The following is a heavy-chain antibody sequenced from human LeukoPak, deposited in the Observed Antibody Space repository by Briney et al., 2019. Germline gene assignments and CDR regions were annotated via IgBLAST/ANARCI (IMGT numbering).Heavy chain of an antibody. CDR1: GGTFSSYA. CDR2: IIPIFGTA. Sequence: SVKVSCKASGGTFSSYAISWVRQAPGQGLEWMGGIIPIFGTANHAQKFQGRVTITTDESTSTAYMELSSLRSEDTAVYYCASAAAAHYYDSSGYLWPDYWGQGTLVTVSS. V-gene: IGHV1-69*05. CDR3: ASAAAAHYYDSSGYLWPDY. J-gene: IGHJ4*02. D-gene: IGHD3-22*01.